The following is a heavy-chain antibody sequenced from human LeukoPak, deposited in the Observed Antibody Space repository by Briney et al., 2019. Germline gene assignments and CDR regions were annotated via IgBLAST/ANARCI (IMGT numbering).Heavy chain of an antibody. Sequence: PGGSLRLSCAASGFTFSSYAMHWVRQAPGKGLEWVAVISYDGSNKYYADSVKGRFTISRDNSKNTLYLQMNSLRAEDTAVYYCARERDDYGMDVWGQGTTVTVSS. CDR1: GFTFSSYA. CDR3: ARERDDYGMDV. V-gene: IGHV3-30-3*01. CDR2: ISYDGSNK. J-gene: IGHJ6*02.